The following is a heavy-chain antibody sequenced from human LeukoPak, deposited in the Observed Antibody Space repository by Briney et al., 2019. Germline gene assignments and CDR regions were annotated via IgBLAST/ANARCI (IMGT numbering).Heavy chain of an antibody. CDR1: GFTFSSYA. Sequence: PGGSLRLSCAASGFTFSSYAMSWVRQAPGKGLEWVSAISGSGGSTYYADSVKGRFTISRDNSKNTLYLQMNSLRAEDTAVYYCAKGATLSYGGINWFDPWGQGTLVTVSS. J-gene: IGHJ5*02. CDR2: ISGSGGST. V-gene: IGHV3-23*01. D-gene: IGHD5-18*01. CDR3: AKGATLSYGGINWFDP.